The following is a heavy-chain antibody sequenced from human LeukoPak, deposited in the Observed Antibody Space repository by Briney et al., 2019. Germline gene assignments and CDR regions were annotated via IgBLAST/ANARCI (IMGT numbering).Heavy chain of an antibody. V-gene: IGHV3-33*08. CDR1: GFTFSNYG. J-gene: IGHJ4*02. Sequence: GGSLRLSCAASGFTFSNYGMHWVRQAPGKGLQWVGLIWYDGSNQYYADDVKGRFTISRDNSKNTLYLQMNSLRAEDTAVYYCASEGNYDFWSGYPFDYWGQGTLVTVSS. CDR2: IWYDGSNQ. D-gene: IGHD3-3*01. CDR3: ASEGNYDFWSGYPFDY.